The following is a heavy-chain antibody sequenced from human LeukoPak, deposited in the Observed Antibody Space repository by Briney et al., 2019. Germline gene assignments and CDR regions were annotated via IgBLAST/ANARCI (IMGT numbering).Heavy chain of an antibody. V-gene: IGHV3-7*03. D-gene: IGHD3-22*01. CDR2: IKNDGTVK. CDR3: AKLLNYYDTSGNPTDY. J-gene: IGHJ4*02. Sequence: GGSLRLSCAASGFTFSYHWMTWGRQAPGKGLEWVANIKNDGTVKNYVDSVKGRFTISRDNAKNSLYLQMNSLRAEDTAIYYCAKLLNYYDTSGNPTDYWGQGTLVTVSS. CDR1: GFTFSYHW.